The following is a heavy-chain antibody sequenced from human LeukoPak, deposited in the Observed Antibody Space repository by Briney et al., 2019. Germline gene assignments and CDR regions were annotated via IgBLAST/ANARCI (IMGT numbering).Heavy chain of an antibody. J-gene: IGHJ4*02. CDR1: GFTFSSYE. Sequence: GGSLRLSCAASGFTFSSYEMNWVRQAPGKGLEWVSYISDSDSTIYYADSVKGLFTISRDNAKNSLYLQMNSLRAEDTAVYYCARDPTPTYYDISSVDDYWGQGTLVTVSS. D-gene: IGHD3-9*01. V-gene: IGHV3-48*03. CDR2: ISDSDSTI. CDR3: ARDPTPTYYDISSVDDY.